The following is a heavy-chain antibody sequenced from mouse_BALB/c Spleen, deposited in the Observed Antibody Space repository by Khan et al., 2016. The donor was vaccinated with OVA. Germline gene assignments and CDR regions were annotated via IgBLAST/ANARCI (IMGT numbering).Heavy chain of an antibody. V-gene: IGHV2-4*02. CDR2: IWSGGST. CDR1: GFSLTSYG. Sequence: VELVESGPGLVQPSQSLSITCTVSGFSLTSYGVHWVRQPPGKGLEWLGVIWSGGSTDYNAAFISRLSISKDTSKSPVFFKMNSLQADDTAIYYCAIPPWFAYWGQGTLVTVSA. CDR3: AIPPWFAY. J-gene: IGHJ3*01.